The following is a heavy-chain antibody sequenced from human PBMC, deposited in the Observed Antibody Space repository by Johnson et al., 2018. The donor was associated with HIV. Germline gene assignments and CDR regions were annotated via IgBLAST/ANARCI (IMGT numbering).Heavy chain of an antibody. CDR3: ARVGLTGAQTGDAFDI. CDR2: ISYDGSNK. D-gene: IGHD7-27*01. Sequence: QVQLVESGGGVVQPGRSLRLSCAASGFTFSSYAMHWVRQAPGKGLEWVAVISYDGSNKYYADSVKGRFTISRDNSKNTLYLQMHSLRAEDTAVYYCARVGLTGAQTGDAFDIWGHGTMVTVSS. V-gene: IGHV3-30*14. CDR1: GFTFSSYA. J-gene: IGHJ3*02.